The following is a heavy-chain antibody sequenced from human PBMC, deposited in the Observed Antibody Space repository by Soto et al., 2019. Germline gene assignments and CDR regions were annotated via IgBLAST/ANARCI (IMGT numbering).Heavy chain of an antibody. V-gene: IGHV2-5*02. Sequence: QITLKESGPPLVKPTQTLTLTCTFSGFPLSTSGVAVGWVRQPPGKALEWLALIDWGDNKRYRSSLQSRLTITKDTSKNQVVLTMANMEPVDTGTYYCAHRSPTHLAFDSWGQGTLVSVSS. CDR1: GFPLSTSGVA. J-gene: IGHJ4*02. CDR2: IDWGDNK. CDR3: AHRSPTHLAFDS.